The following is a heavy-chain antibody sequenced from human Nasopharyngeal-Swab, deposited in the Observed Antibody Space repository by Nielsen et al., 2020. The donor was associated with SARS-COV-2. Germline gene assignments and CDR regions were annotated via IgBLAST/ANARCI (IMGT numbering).Heavy chain of an antibody. Sequence: GGALRLSCAASGFTFSSYGMHWGRPAPGKGLEWVAVIWYDGSNKYYADSVKGRFTISRDNSKNTLYLQMNSLRAEDTAVYYCARDLEPTGTGGVSYWGQGTLVTVSS. CDR3: ARDLEPTGTGGVSY. CDR2: IWYDGSNK. CDR1: GFTFSSYG. D-gene: IGHD1-1*01. J-gene: IGHJ4*02. V-gene: IGHV3-33*01.